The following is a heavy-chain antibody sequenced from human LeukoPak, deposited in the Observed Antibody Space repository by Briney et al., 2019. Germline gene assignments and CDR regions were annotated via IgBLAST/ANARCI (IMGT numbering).Heavy chain of an antibody. J-gene: IGHJ4*02. CDR2: VSQSGSTI. CDR3: ARGGHTYGSDY. D-gene: IGHD3-10*01. CDR1: GFTFSNAW. Sequence: GGSLRLSCAASGFTFSNAWMSWIRQAPGRGLEWLSYVSQSGSTIYYADSVKGLFTFSRDNGKNSLYLQMNSLRAEDTGMYYCARGGHTYGSDYWGQGTLVTVSS. V-gene: IGHV3-11*01.